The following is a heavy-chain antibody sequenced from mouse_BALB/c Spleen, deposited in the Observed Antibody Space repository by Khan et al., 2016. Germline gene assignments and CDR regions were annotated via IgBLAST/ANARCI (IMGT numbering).Heavy chain of an antibody. CDR1: GYSFTNYG. J-gene: IGHJ3*01. V-gene: IGHV9-3*02. CDR2: IDTKTGEP. Sequence: QIQLVQSGPELKKPGETVKISCKASGYSFTNYGMNWVKQAPGKGLKWMGWIDTKTGEPTYAEEVKGRFDLSLETSAITAYLQINNLKNDDTATYFRAIWWYDYACFAYWGQGTLVTVSA. CDR3: AIWWYDYACFAY. D-gene: IGHD1-1*02.